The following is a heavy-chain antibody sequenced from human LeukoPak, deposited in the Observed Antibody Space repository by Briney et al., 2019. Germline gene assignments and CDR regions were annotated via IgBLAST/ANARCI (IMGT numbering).Heavy chain of an antibody. Sequence: KPSETLSLTCTVSGGSISSYYWSWIRQPAGKGLEWIGRIYTSGSTNYNPSLKSRVTMSVDTSKSQFSLKLSSVTAADTAVYYCARDTQYYYYYGMDVWGQGTTVTVSS. CDR3: ARDTQYYYYYGMDV. CDR1: GGSISSYY. D-gene: IGHD4-11*01. CDR2: IYTSGST. V-gene: IGHV4-4*07. J-gene: IGHJ6*02.